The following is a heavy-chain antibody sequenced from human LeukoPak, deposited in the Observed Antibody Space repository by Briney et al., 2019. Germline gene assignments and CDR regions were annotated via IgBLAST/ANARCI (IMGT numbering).Heavy chain of an antibody. CDR2: IKQDGSEK. V-gene: IGHV3-7*01. Sequence: RGSLRLSCAASGFTFSSYWMSWVRQAPGKGLEWVANIKQDGSEKYYVDSVKGRFTISRDNAKNSLYLQMNSLRAEDTAVYYCSTIESSGWSYYYYGMAVWGQGSTVTVSS. CDR1: GFTFSSYW. D-gene: IGHD6-19*01. CDR3: STIESSGWSYYYYGMAV. J-gene: IGHJ6*02.